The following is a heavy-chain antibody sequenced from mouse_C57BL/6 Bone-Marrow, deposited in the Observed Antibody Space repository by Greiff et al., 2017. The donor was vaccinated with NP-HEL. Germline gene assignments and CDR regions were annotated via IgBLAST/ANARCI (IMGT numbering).Heavy chain of an antibody. V-gene: IGHV7-3*01. CDR3: ARSIYYDYADDPVYAMDY. Sequence: EVKLVESGGGLVQPGGSLSLSCAASGFTFTDYYMSWVRQPPGKALEWLGFIRNKANGYTTEYSASVKGRFTISRDNSQSILYLQMNDLRAEDSATYYCARSIYYDYADDPVYAMDYWGQGTSVTVSS. CDR2: IRNKANGYTT. D-gene: IGHD2-4*01. J-gene: IGHJ4*01. CDR1: GFTFTDYY.